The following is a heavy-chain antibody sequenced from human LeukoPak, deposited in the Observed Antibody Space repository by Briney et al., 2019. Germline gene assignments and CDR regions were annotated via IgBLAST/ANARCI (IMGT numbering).Heavy chain of an antibody. CDR2: ISSSSSYI. J-gene: IGHJ5*02. D-gene: IGHD4-17*01. CDR1: GFTFSSYS. Sequence: GGSLRLSCAASGFTFSSYSMNWVRQAPGKGLEWVSSISSSSSYIYCADSVKGRFTISRDNAKNSLYLQMNSLRAEDTAVYYCARDVGYGDYVWFDPWGQGTLVTVSS. CDR3: ARDVGYGDYVWFDP. V-gene: IGHV3-21*01.